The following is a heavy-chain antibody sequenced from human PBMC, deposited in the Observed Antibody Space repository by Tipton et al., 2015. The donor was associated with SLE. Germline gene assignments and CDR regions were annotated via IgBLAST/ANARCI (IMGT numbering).Heavy chain of an antibody. CDR3: ARAGGGDSNWFDP. D-gene: IGHD2-21*01. Sequence: TLSLTCNVSVYSISSSHWWGWIRQPPGKGLEWIGRIYYGGTIYYNPSLKSRVTMSIDTSKNQFSLKLSSVTDVDTAVYYCARAGGGDSNWFDPWGQGTLVTVSS. V-gene: IGHV4-28*02. CDR1: VYSISSSHW. J-gene: IGHJ5*02. CDR2: IYYGGTI.